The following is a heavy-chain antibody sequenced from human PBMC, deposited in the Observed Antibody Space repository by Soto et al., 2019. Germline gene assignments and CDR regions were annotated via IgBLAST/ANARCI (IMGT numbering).Heavy chain of an antibody. J-gene: IGHJ6*02. V-gene: IGHV1-2*02. CDR3: ASVRQQLVRHYYGMDV. D-gene: IGHD6-13*01. Sequence: ASVKVSCKASGYTFTGYYMHWVRQAPGQGLEWMGWINPNSGGTNCAQKFQGRVTMTRDTSISTAYMELSRLRSDDTAVYYCASVRQQLVRHYYGMDVWGQGTTVTVSS. CDR1: GYTFTGYY. CDR2: INPNSGGT.